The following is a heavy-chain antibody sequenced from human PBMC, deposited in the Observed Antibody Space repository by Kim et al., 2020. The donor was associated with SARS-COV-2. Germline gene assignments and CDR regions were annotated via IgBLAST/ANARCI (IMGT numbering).Heavy chain of an antibody. CDR3: AADRITGINYYYGMDV. V-gene: IGHV1-58*02. CDR2: IVVGSGNT. Sequence: SVKVSCKASGFTFTSSAMQWVRQARGQRLEWIGWIVVGSGNTNYAQKFQERVTITRDMSTSTAYMELSSLRSEDTAVYYCAADRITGINYYYGMDVWGQGTTVTVSS. CDR1: GFTFTSSA. D-gene: IGHD1-20*01. J-gene: IGHJ6*02.